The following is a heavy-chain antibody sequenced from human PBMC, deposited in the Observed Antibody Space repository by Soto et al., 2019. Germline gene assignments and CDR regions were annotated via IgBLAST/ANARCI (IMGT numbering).Heavy chain of an antibody. CDR3: ASNPYYDNTGYPTY. V-gene: IGHV4-59*11. J-gene: IGHJ4*02. Sequence: SETLSLTCTVSSGSINSHYWSWIRHPPGKGLEWIGYIYYSGITNYNPSLKSRVTMSVDTSKNHFSLKLSSVTAADTAVYYCASNPYYDNTGYPTYWGQGTLVTVSS. CDR1: SGSINSHY. CDR2: IYYSGIT. D-gene: IGHD3-22*01.